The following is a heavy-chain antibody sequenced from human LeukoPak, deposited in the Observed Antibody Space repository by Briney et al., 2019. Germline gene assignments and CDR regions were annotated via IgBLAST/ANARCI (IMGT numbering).Heavy chain of an antibody. Sequence: QPGGSLRLSCSASGLTFSNYAMNWVRQAPGKGLEWVSYIGSSGSVIYYTDSVKGRFTISRDNAKNSLYLQMNSLRVEETAIYYCARGTDSGTSTRGGAFEIWGQGTMVTVSS. J-gene: IGHJ3*02. CDR1: GLTFSNYA. CDR2: IGSSGSVI. D-gene: IGHD1-26*01. V-gene: IGHV3-48*03. CDR3: ARGTDSGTSTRGGAFEI.